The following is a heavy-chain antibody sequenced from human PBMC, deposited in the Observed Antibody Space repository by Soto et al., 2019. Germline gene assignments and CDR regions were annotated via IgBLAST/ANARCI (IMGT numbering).Heavy chain of an antibody. J-gene: IGHJ3*02. Sequence: QVQLQESGPGLVKPSQTLSLTCTVSGGSISSGGYYWSWIRQHPGKGLEWIGYIYYSGSTYYNPSLKSRVTISVDTSKNQFSLKLSSVTAADTAVYYCARDKRGRGIQLWPTPHSAFDIWGQGTMVTVSS. CDR1: GGSISSGGYY. V-gene: IGHV4-31*03. CDR2: IYYSGST. D-gene: IGHD5-18*01. CDR3: ARDKRGRGIQLWPTPHSAFDI.